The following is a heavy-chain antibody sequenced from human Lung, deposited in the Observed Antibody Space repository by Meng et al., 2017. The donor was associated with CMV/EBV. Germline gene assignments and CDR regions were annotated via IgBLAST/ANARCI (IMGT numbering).Heavy chain of an antibody. Sequence: PGPGQAPMKPSVPRSLPCAVSGDSITNHNWWAWARQPPGKGLEWIGEIPHRGSSAYNPSLKSRVSMSIDKSKNQFSLKLTSVTAADTAVYHCLRRSGGSVWGQGTLVTVSS. V-gene: IGHV4-4*02. D-gene: IGHD3-10*01. J-gene: IGHJ1*01. CDR1: GDSITNHNW. CDR3: LRRSGGSV. CDR2: IPHRGSS.